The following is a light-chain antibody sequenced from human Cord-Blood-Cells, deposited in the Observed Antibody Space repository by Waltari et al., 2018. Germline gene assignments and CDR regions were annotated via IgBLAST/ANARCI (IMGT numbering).Light chain of an antibody. CDR1: SSNIGSNY. CDR3: AAWDDSLSGWV. J-gene: IGLJ3*02. V-gene: IGLV1-47*01. Sequence: QSVLTQQPSASGTPGQRVTISCSGSSSNIGSNYVYWYQQLPGTAPKLLIYRKNQRPSGVPDRFSASKSGTSASLAISGLRSEDEADYYCAAWDDSLSGWVFGGGTKLTVL. CDR2: RKN.